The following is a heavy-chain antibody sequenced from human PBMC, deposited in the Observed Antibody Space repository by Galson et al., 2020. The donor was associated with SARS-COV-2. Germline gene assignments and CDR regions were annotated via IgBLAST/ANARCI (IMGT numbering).Heavy chain of an antibody. D-gene: IGHD4-17*01. CDR1: GYSFTSYW. J-gene: IGHJ4*02. Sequence: GESLKISCKGSGYSFTSYWIGWVRQMPGKGLEWMGLIYPGDSDTRYSPSFQGQVTISADKSISTAYLQWSSLKASDTAMYYCARSATVTTGYFDFWGQGTLVTVSS. CDR3: ARSATVTTGYFDF. CDR2: IYPGDSDT. V-gene: IGHV5-51*01.